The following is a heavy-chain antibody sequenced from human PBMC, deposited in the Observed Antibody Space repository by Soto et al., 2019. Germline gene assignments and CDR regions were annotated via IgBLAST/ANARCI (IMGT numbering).Heavy chain of an antibody. J-gene: IGHJ4*02. CDR3: ARAEAVAGPYYFDY. CDR2: IYPGDSDT. Sequence: GESLKISCKGSGYAFITYWIAWVRQMPGKGLEWMGIIYPGDSDTKYSPAFQGQVTISRDNSKNTLYLQMNSLRADDTAVYYCARAEAVAGPYYFDYWGQGTLVTASS. D-gene: IGHD6-19*01. V-gene: IGHV5-51*01. CDR1: GYAFITYW.